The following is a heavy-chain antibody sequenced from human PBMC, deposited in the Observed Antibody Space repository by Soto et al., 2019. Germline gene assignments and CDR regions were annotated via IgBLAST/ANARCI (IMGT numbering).Heavy chain of an antibody. J-gene: IGHJ4*02. V-gene: IGHV3-23*01. CDR3: ARRGSGSYYDY. CDR2: ISGSGDST. CDR1: GFTFSSYA. Sequence: EVQLLESGGGLVQPGGSLRLSCAASGFTFSSYAMRWVRQAPGKGLEWVSAISGSGDSTYYADSVKGRFTISRDNSKNTLYLQMNSLRAEDTAKYDCARRGSGSYYDYWGQGTLVTVSS. D-gene: IGHD1-26*01.